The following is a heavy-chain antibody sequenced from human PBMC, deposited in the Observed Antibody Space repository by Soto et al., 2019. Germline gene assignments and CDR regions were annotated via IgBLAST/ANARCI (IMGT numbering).Heavy chain of an antibody. CDR2: INHSGST. Sequence: PSETLSLTCAVYGGSFSGYYWSWIRQPPGKGLEWIGEINHSGSTNYNPSLKSRVTISVDTSKNQFSLKLSSVTAADTAVYYCARASPSRYYYGSGSYYITIDYWGQGTLVTVSS. D-gene: IGHD3-10*01. J-gene: IGHJ4*02. V-gene: IGHV4-34*01. CDR3: ARASPSRYYYGSGSYYITIDY. CDR1: GGSFSGYY.